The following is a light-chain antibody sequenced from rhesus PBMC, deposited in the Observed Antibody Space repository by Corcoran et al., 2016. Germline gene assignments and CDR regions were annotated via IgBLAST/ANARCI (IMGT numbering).Light chain of an antibody. CDR2: EVS. CDR3: SSYAGSNTYV. J-gene: IGLJ6*01. CDR1: SSDIGGYNY. V-gene: IGLV2-32*02. Sequence: QAALTQPRSVSGSPGQSVTISCPGTSSDIGGYNYVSWYQHHPGTAPKLMIYEVSKRLSGVSDRFSGSKSGNTASLTISGLQAEDEADYYCSSYAGSNTYVFGSGTKLTVL.